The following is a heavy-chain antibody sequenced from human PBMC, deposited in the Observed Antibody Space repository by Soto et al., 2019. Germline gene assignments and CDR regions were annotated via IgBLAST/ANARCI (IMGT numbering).Heavy chain of an antibody. V-gene: IGHV2-26*01. CDR2: IFSNDEK. CDR3: ARNRGYCSGGSCYYYYYYGMDV. J-gene: IGHJ6*02. D-gene: IGHD2-15*01. CDR1: GFSLSNARMG. Sequence: QVTLKESGPVLVKPTETLTLTCTVSGFSLSNARMGVSWIRQPPGKALEWLAHIFSNDEKSYSTSLKSRLTITKDTSKSQLVLTMTNMDPVDTATYYCARNRGYCSGGSCYYYYYYGMDVWGQGTTVTVSS.